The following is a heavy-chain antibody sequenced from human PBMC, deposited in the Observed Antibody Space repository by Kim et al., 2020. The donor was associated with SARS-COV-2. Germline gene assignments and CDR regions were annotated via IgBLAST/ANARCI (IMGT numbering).Heavy chain of an antibody. Sequence: NPSLNGRVSISVDTSKDQFSLKLSSVTAADTAVYYCARESAAINYYGMDVWGQGTTVTVSS. V-gene: IGHV4-30-2*04. CDR3: ARESAAINYYGMDV. J-gene: IGHJ6*02. D-gene: IGHD2-2*01.